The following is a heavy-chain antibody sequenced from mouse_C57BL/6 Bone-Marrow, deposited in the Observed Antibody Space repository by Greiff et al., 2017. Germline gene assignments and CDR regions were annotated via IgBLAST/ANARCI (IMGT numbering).Heavy chain of an antibody. CDR1: GYTFTDYY. CDR2: INPYNGGT. Sequence: VQLKQSGPVLVKPGASVKMSCKASGYTFTDYYMNWVKQSHGKSLEWIGVINPYNGGTSYNQKFKGKATLTVDKSSSTAYMELNSLTSEDSAVDYCDDGHYYAMDYWGQGTSVTVSS. CDR3: DDGHYYAMDY. D-gene: IGHD2-3*01. V-gene: IGHV1-19*01. J-gene: IGHJ4*01.